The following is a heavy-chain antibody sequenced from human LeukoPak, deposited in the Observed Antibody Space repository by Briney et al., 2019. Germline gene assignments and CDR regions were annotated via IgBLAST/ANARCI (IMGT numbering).Heavy chain of an antibody. D-gene: IGHD1-26*01. CDR1: GYTFDDYG. J-gene: IGHJ4*02. Sequence: GGSLRLSCAASGYTFDDYGMSWVRQAPGKGLEWVSGINWNGGSTGYADSVKGRFTISRDNAKNSLYLQMNSLRAEDTALYYCARGQWEPFADYWGQGTLVTVSS. CDR3: ARGQWEPFADY. V-gene: IGHV3-20*04. CDR2: INWNGGST.